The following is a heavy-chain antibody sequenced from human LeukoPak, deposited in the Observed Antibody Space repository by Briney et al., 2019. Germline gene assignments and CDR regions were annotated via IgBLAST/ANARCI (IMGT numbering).Heavy chain of an antibody. Sequence: SVKVSCKASGGTFSSYAISWVRQAPGQGLEWMGRIIPILGIANYAQKFQGRVTITADKSTSTAYMELSSLRSEDTAVYYCARDGGGYSGYDERNYWGQGTLVTVSS. CDR2: IIPILGIA. D-gene: IGHD5-12*01. J-gene: IGHJ4*02. CDR1: GGTFSSYA. CDR3: ARDGGGYSGYDERNY. V-gene: IGHV1-69*04.